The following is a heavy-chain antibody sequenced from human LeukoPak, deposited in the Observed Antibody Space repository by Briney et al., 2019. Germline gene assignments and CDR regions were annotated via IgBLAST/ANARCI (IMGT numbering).Heavy chain of an antibody. D-gene: IGHD6-19*01. Sequence: SVKVTCKASGGTFSSYAISWVRQAPGQGLEWMGRIIPILGIANYAQKFQGRVTITADKSTSTAYMELSSLRSEDTAVYYCARETEAVAGTSWYFDLWGRGTLVTVSS. CDR2: IIPILGIA. CDR3: ARETEAVAGTSWYFDL. CDR1: GGTFSSYA. J-gene: IGHJ2*01. V-gene: IGHV1-69*04.